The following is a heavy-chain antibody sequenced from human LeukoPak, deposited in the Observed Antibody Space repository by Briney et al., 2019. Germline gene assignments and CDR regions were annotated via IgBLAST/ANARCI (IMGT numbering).Heavy chain of an antibody. Sequence: KTSETLSLTCAVYGGSFSGYYWSWIRQPPGKGLEWIGEINHSGSTNYNPSLKSRVTISVDTSKNQFSLKLSSVTAADTAVYYCARWPYYDSSGYYAPFDYWGQGTVVTVSS. CDR3: ARWPYYDSSGYYAPFDY. D-gene: IGHD3-22*01. CDR2: INHSGST. V-gene: IGHV4-34*01. J-gene: IGHJ4*02. CDR1: GGSFSGYY.